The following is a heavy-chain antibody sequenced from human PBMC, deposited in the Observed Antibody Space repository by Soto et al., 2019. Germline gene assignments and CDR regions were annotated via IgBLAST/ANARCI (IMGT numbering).Heavy chain of an antibody. V-gene: IGHV4-39*01. CDR1: GGSISSSRYY. J-gene: IGHJ5*02. Sequence: QLQLQEPGPGLVKPSETLSLTCTVSGGSISSSRYYWGWIRQPPGKGLEWIGSIYYSGSTYYNPSRKSRVNISVDTSKNQFSLKLSSVTAADTAVYYCARRPLKAGTPSWFDPWGQGTLVTVSS. CDR2: IYYSGST. D-gene: IGHD6-13*01. CDR3: ARRPLKAGTPSWFDP.